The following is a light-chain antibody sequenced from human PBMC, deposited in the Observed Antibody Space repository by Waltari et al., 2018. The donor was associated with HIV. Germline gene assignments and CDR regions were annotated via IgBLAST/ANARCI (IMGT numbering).Light chain of an antibody. CDR1: SGHTNYA. CDR3: QRWGTGVE. Sequence: QLVLTQSPSATASLGASVKLTCTLSSGHTNYAIAWHQLQSEKGTRFLMKVNSDGRQTTRDVIPELFSGSRSGAEPCLTISSLQAEDEADYYCQRWGTGVEFGGGTNLTVL. J-gene: IGLJ2*01. V-gene: IGLV4-69*01. CDR2: VNSDGRQ.